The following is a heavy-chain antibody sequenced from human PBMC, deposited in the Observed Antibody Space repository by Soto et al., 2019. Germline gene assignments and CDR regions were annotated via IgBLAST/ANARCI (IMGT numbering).Heavy chain of an antibody. V-gene: IGHV1-18*03. J-gene: IGHJ3*02. Sequence: SVKVACRAPGDTFTIYGMNWVRRSPGQEFPWKAQISAENGYTKYANPVKGRFNISGDNSKNTLHLHMCSQRAQDMALYSCARHSSSYPHAFDIWGQGPMGTVSS. CDR1: GDTFTIYG. D-gene: IGHD3-22*01. CDR3: ARHSSSYPHAFDI. CDR2: ISAENGYT.